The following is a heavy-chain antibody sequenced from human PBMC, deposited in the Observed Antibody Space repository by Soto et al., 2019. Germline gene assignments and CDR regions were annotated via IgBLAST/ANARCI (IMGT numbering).Heavy chain of an antibody. CDR3: ASRRPRYNYYDSSGYPYLSY. Sequence: PSETLSLTCAVSGGSVSSSNWWSWVRQPPGKGLEWIGEIYHSGSTNYNPSLKSRVTISVDKSKNQFSLKLSSVTAADTAVYYCASRRPRYNYYDSSGYPYLSYWGQGTLVTVSS. CDR1: GGSVSSSNW. J-gene: IGHJ4*02. V-gene: IGHV4-4*02. D-gene: IGHD3-22*01. CDR2: IYHSGST.